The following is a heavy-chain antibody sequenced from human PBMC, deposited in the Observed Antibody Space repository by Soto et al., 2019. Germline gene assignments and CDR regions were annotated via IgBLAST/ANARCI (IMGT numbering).Heavy chain of an antibody. D-gene: IGHD2-2*02. Sequence: ASVKVSCKASGYTFTSYGISWVRQAPGQGLEWMGWISAYNGNTNYAQKLQGRVTMTTDTSTSTAYMELRSLRSDDTAVYYCASTKLGYCSSTSGYRSRYYYYYGMDVWG. CDR1: GYTFTSYG. V-gene: IGHV1-18*01. CDR2: ISAYNGNT. J-gene: IGHJ6*02. CDR3: ASTKLGYCSSTSGYRSRYYYYYGMDV.